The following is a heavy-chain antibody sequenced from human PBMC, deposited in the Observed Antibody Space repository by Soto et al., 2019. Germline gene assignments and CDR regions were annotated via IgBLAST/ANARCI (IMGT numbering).Heavy chain of an antibody. CDR1: GDSISSSSYY. CDR2: IYYSGNT. CDR3: ARHVNRYYFDY. D-gene: IGHD1-20*01. J-gene: IGHJ4*02. Sequence: QLQLQESGPGLVKPSETLSLTCTVSGDSISSSSYYWGWVRQPPGKGLEWIGSIYYSGNTYYNPSLKGRVTISVDTSKNEFSLKLSSVTATDTAVYSCARHVNRYYFDYWGQGTLVTVSS. V-gene: IGHV4-39*01.